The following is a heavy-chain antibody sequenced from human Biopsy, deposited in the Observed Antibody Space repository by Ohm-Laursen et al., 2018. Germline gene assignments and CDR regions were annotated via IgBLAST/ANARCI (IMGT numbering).Heavy chain of an antibody. Sequence: SQTLSFTCTVSGGSFTAHYWSWIRPPPGKGLEWIGHISYTGYTSYNASLKSRVTISVDTSRNHFSLRLSSLTAADTAVYYCARGPNDFGGLYFPRWGQGTLLTVSS. CDR3: ARGPNDFGGLYFPR. V-gene: IGHV4-59*11. CDR1: GGSFTAHY. D-gene: IGHD4-23*01. CDR2: ISYTGYT. J-gene: IGHJ4*02.